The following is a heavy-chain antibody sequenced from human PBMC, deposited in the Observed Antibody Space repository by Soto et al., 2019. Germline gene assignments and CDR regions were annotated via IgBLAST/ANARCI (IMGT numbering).Heavy chain of an antibody. CDR2: IPGIGGRR. CDR3: AREGGRYGTVSFER. D-gene: IGHD1-1*01. CDR1: GITFSSYG. J-gene: IGHJ4*02. V-gene: IGHV3-23*01. Sequence: EVQLLDSGGGLVQPGVSLRLSCAASGITFSSYGMSWVRQAPGQGLEWVAGIPGIGGRRYYADSLKGRFTISRDNVKNTLYLQMNSVRVEDAAVYFCAREGGRYGTVSFERWGQGTLVTVSS.